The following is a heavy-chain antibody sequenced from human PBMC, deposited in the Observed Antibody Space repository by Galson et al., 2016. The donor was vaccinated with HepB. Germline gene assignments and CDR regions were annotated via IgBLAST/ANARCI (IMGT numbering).Heavy chain of an antibody. D-gene: IGHD2-15*01. CDR3: ARDRYCRGGICHPYNWFDP. CDR1: GGVFNSYS. CDR2: IIPVFGTA. J-gene: IGHJ5*02. V-gene: IGHV1-69*13. Sequence: SVKVSCKASGGVFNSYSISWVRQAPGQGLEWMGGIIPVFGTANYAQKFQGRVTITADESTTTAYMELSSLRSEDTAVYYCARDRYCRGGICHPYNWFDPWGQGTLVTVSS.